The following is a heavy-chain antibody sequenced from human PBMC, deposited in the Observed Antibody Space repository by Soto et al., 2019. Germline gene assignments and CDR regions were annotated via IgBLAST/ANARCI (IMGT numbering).Heavy chain of an antibody. CDR2: IYYSGST. D-gene: IGHD3-10*01. V-gene: IGHV4-31*03. J-gene: IGHJ5*02. CDR3: ARTGLGSVGFWFDP. Sequence: QVQLQESGPGLVKPSQTLSLTCTVSGGSISSGGYYWSWIRQHPGKGLEWIGYIYYSGSTYYNPSLKSRVSISVDTSKNQFSLKLSSVTAADTAVYYCARTGLGSVGFWFDPWGQGTLVTVSS. CDR1: GGSISSGGYY.